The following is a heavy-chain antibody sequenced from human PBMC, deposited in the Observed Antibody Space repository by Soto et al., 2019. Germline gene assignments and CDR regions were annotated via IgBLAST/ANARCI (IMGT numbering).Heavy chain of an antibody. CDR1: GGSISSYY. Sequence: PSETLSLTCTVYGGSISSYYWSWIRQPPGKGLEWIGYIYYSGSTNYNPSLKSRVTISVDTPKNQFSLKLSSVTAADTAVYYCARSTMGFIAAAGFYDYWGQGTLVTVSS. CDR2: IYYSGST. D-gene: IGHD6-13*01. CDR3: ARSTMGFIAAAGFYDY. V-gene: IGHV4-59*01. J-gene: IGHJ4*02.